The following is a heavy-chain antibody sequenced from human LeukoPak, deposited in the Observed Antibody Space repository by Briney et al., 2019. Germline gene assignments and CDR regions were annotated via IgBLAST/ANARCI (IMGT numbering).Heavy chain of an antibody. J-gene: IGHJ5*02. Sequence: ASVKVSCKASGYTFNSYGISWVRQAPGQGLEWMGWINPNSGGINYAQKFQGRVTMTRDTSISAAYMQLSSLRSDDTAVYYCARGWNGGSLNWFDPWGQGTLVAVSS. V-gene: IGHV1-2*02. CDR1: GYTFNSYG. CDR3: ARGWNGGSLNWFDP. CDR2: INPNSGGI. D-gene: IGHD1-26*01.